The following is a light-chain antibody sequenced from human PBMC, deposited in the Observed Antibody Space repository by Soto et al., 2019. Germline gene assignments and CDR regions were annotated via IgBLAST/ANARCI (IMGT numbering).Light chain of an antibody. Sequence: EVVLTQSPGTLSLSPGERATLSCRASQSVSSNYVAWYQQIPGQTPRLLIYGASSRATGIPDRFSGSGSGTDFTLTISRLEPEDFEVYYCQQHGSSPWMFGQGTKVDIK. CDR1: QSVSSNY. CDR3: QQHGSSPWM. J-gene: IGKJ1*01. V-gene: IGKV3-20*01. CDR2: GAS.